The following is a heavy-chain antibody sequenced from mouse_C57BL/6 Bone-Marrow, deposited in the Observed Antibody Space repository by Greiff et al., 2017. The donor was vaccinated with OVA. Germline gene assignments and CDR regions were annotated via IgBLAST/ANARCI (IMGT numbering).Heavy chain of an antibody. CDR3: ARYYKDY. V-gene: IGHV1-26*01. Sequence: VQLQQSGPELVKPGASVKISCKASGYTFTDYYMNWVKQSHGKSLEWIGDINPNNGGTSYNQKFKGKATLTVDKSSSTAYMELRSLTSEDSAVYYCARYYKDYWGQGTTLTVSS. J-gene: IGHJ2*01. D-gene: IGHD2-12*01. CDR2: INPNNGGT. CDR1: GYTFTDYY.